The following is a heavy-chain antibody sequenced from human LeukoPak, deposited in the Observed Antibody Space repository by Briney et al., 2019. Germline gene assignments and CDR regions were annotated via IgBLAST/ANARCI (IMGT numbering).Heavy chain of an antibody. D-gene: IGHD3-22*01. Sequence: ASVKVSCKASGYTFTSYDITWMRQAPGQRLEWMGWISANNGNTNYLQKFQGRVTMTTDTSTSTAYMELKSLRSDDTAVYYCARDDLLPYYFGYWGQGTLVTVSS. CDR2: ISANNGNT. J-gene: IGHJ4*02. CDR1: GYTFTSYD. CDR3: ARDDLLPYYFGY. V-gene: IGHV1-18*04.